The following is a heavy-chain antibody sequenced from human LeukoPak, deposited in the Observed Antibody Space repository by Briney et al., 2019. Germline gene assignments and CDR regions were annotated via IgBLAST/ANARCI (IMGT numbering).Heavy chain of an antibody. CDR3: ARPGIALAGDY. CDR1: GFTFGSYW. Sequence: GGSVRLSCAASGFTFGSYWMHWVRYAPGKGLVWVSRINNDGSITNYADSAKGRFTISRDNAKNTLYLQMNSLRAEDTAVYYCARPGIALAGDYWGQGALVTVSS. CDR2: INNDGSIT. J-gene: IGHJ4*02. V-gene: IGHV3-74*01. D-gene: IGHD6-19*01.